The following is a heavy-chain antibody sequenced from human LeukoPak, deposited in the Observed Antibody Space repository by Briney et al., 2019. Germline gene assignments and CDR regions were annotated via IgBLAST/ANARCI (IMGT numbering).Heavy chain of an antibody. CDR1: GFTFSNTW. CDR3: ARGAPIDY. V-gene: IGHV3-74*01. J-gene: IGHJ4*02. Sequence: GSLRLSCAASGFTFSNTWMYWVRQGPGKGLVWVSRIYNDETSATYADSVKGRFTISRDNAKNTLYLQMDSLRVDDTAVYYCARGAPIDYWGQGTLVTVSS. CDR2: IYNDETSA.